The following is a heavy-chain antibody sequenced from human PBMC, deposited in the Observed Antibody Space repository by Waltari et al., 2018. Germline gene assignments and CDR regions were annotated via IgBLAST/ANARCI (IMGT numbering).Heavy chain of an antibody. V-gene: IGHV1-69*13. Sequence: QVQLVQSGAEVKKPGSSVKVSCKASGGTFNSYAISWVRQAPGHGLEWMGGILPIFGTANYAQKCQGRVTITAGESTSTAYMELSSLRSEDTAVYYCASPLTIFGQADYYYGMDVWGQGTTVTVSS. J-gene: IGHJ6*02. CDR1: GGTFNSYA. D-gene: IGHD3-3*01. CDR3: ASPLTIFGQADYYYGMDV. CDR2: ILPIFGTA.